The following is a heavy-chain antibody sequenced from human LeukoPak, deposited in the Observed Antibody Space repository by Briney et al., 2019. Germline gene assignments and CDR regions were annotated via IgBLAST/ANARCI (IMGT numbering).Heavy chain of an antibody. V-gene: IGHV3-48*03. D-gene: IGHD3-22*01. CDR3: ARDPKCYQDSSGYFD. J-gene: IGHJ4*02. CDR1: AFTFSSYE. Sequence: PGGYLRLSSAAYAFTFSSYEMNWVRPAPGKGLEWVSYINSSSSTIYYAVYVKGRFTISRDNAKNSLYLQMNSLRAEDTAGYYCARDPKCYQDSSGYFDWGQGTLVTVS. CDR2: INSSSSTI.